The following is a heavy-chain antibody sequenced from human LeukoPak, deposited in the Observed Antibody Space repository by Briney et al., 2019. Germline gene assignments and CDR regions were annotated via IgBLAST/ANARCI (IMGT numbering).Heavy chain of an antibody. J-gene: IGHJ5*02. CDR1: GYTFTSYD. Sequence: GASVKVSCKASGYTFTSYDINWVRQATGQGLEWMGWMNPNSGNTGYAQKFQGRATMTRNTSISTAYMELSSLRSEDTAVYYCARGRSSSWYNWFDPWGQGTLVTVSS. CDR2: MNPNSGNT. CDR3: ARGRSSSWYNWFDP. V-gene: IGHV1-8*01. D-gene: IGHD6-13*01.